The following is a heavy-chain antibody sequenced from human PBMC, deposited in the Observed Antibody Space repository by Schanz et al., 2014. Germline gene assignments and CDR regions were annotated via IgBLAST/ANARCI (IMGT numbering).Heavy chain of an antibody. CDR3: ARRASCSRIGCPFDS. J-gene: IGHJ4*02. Sequence: EVQLVESGGGLVQPGGSLRLSCGGSGFTFSKYWMSWVRQAPGKGLEWVANIKQDGSEKYYVDAVKGRFTISRDNAKNSMYLHMKSLKTEDTAMYYCARRASCSRIGCPFDSWGQGTLVTVSS. CDR2: IKQDGSEK. CDR1: GFTFSKYW. D-gene: IGHD2-2*01. V-gene: IGHV3-7*05.